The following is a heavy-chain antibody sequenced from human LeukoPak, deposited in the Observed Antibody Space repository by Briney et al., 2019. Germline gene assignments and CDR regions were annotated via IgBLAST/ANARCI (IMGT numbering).Heavy chain of an antibody. CDR3: ARECSSTSCSGGDFDY. CDR1: GGSISSYY. V-gene: IGHV4-4*07. J-gene: IGHJ4*02. CDR2: IYTSGST. Sequence: PSETLFLTCTVSGGSISSYYWSWIRQPAGKGLEWIGRIYTSGSTNYNPSLKSRVTMSVDTSKNQFSLKLSSVTAADTAVYYCARECSSTSCSGGDFDYWGQGTLVTVSS. D-gene: IGHD2-2*01.